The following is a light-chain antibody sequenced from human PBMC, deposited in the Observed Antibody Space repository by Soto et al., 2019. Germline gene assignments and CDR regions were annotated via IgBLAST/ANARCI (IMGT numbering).Light chain of an antibody. CDR3: QHYNNWPPWT. V-gene: IGKV3-15*01. CDR1: QSVSSN. J-gene: IGKJ1*01. CDR2: GSS. Sequence: EIAMTQSPATPSVSPRERATLSCRATQSVSSNLAWYQQKRGQAPRLLIYGSSARATGIPARFSGSGSGTEFTLTIRSLQSADFAFYYCQHYNNWPPWTFGQGTKVEIK.